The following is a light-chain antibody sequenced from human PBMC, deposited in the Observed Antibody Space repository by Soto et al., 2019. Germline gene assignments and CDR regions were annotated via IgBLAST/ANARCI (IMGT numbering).Light chain of an antibody. CDR1: QGIGNF. V-gene: IGKV1-27*01. CDR2: AAS. Sequence: DIQMTQSPSSLSASVGDRVTITCRASQGIGNFLAWYQQKPGKVPKLLIYAASTLQSGVPSRFSGSGSGTDFTLTISSPQPEDAATYYCQKYNSAPLTFGGGTKVEIK. CDR3: QKYNSAPLT. J-gene: IGKJ4*01.